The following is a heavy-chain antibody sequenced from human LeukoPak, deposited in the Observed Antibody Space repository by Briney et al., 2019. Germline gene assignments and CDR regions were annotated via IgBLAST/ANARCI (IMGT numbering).Heavy chain of an antibody. D-gene: IGHD6-19*01. J-gene: IGHJ4*02. CDR2: IIPILGIA. CDR1: GGTFISYA. CDR3: ARDRIAVAGVFDC. V-gene: IGHV1-69*04. Sequence: GASVKVSCKASGGTFISYAISWVRQAPGQGLEWMGRIIPILGIANYAQKFQGRVTITADKSTSTAYMELSSLRSEDTAVYYCARDRIAVAGVFDCWGQGTLVTVSS.